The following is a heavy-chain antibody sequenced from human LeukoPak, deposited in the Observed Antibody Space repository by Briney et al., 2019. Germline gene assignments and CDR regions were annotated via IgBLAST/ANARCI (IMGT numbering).Heavy chain of an antibody. CDR1: CGSITTTNW. CDR3: TRESGAFSPFGF. CDR2: VHLAGAA. Sequence: SETLSLTCAVACGSITTTNWWRCVRQPQGKGLVWIGEVHLAGAANYNLSLETRVSLSIDKSKNHLSLEVTSVTAADTAIYYCTRESGAFSPFGFWGQGTLVAVSS. J-gene: IGHJ4*02. D-gene: IGHD1-26*01. V-gene: IGHV4-4*02.